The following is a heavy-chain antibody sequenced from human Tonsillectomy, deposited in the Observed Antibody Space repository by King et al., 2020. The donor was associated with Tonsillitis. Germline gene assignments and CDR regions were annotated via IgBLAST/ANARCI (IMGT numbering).Heavy chain of an antibody. CDR1: GGSISSYY. CDR2: IYTSGGT. J-gene: IGHJ4*02. D-gene: IGHD1-26*01. Sequence: QLQESGPGLVKPSETLSLTCTVSGGSISSYYWSWIRQPAGKGLEWIGRIYTSGGTNCNPSLKSRVTMSLDTSKNHFSLRLTSVTAADTAVYYCARDLRYSGSYFPDSWGQGTLVTVSS. CDR3: ARDLRYSGSYFPDS. V-gene: IGHV4-4*07.